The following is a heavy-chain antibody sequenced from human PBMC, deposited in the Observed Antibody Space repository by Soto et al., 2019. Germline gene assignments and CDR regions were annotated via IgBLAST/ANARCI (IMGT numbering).Heavy chain of an antibody. V-gene: IGHV4-4*02. Sequence: QVQLQESGPRLVKPSGTLSLTCAVYGGSLSSCNWWSWVRQPPGKGLEWIGEIYRYGSTSYNPSLTSRLTIAVDKSKNPISLKRTPLTAAATAVYFCSGGGRPGQIDWFDPWGQGILVTVSS. CDR1: GGSLSSCNW. J-gene: IGHJ5*02. D-gene: IGHD2-21*01. CDR2: IYRYGST. CDR3: SGGGRPGQIDWFDP.